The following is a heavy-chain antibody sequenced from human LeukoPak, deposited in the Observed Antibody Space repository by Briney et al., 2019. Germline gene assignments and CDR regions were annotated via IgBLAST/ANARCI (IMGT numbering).Heavy chain of an antibody. CDR2: IIPIFGTA. CDR3: ARAGAGAGYFDY. J-gene: IGHJ4*02. V-gene: IGHV1-69*13. CDR1: GGTFSSYA. Sequence: GASVKVSCKASGGTFSSYAISWVRQAPGQGLEWMGGIIPIFGTANYAQKFEGRVTITADESTSTAYMELSSLRSEDTAVYYCARAGAGAGYFDYWGQGTLVTVSS. D-gene: IGHD6-13*01.